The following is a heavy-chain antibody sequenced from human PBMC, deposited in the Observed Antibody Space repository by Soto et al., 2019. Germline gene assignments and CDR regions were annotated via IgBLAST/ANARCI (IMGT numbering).Heavy chain of an antibody. CDR3: ARDGLVTTAGVDFDY. J-gene: IGHJ4*02. Sequence: EVQLAESGGGLVQPGGSLRLSCAASGFTFSSYWMHWVRQAPGKGLVWVSRIKSDGSITTYADSVKGRFTISRDNAKNTLYLLMNSLRAEDTAVYYCARDGLVTTAGVDFDYWGQGTLVTVSS. CDR2: IKSDGSIT. CDR1: GFTFSSYW. V-gene: IGHV3-74*03. D-gene: IGHD4-4*01.